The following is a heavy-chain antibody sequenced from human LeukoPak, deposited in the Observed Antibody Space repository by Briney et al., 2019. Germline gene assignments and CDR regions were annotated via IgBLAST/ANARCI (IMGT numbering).Heavy chain of an antibody. Sequence: GGSLRLSCAASGFTFSRYSMNWVRQAPGKGLERVSYMSSSSGPIYYADSVKGRFTVSRDNAKRSLYLQMNSLRADDTAVYYCAREFDGSASGAGYWGQGTLVTVSS. CDR1: GFTFSRYS. D-gene: IGHD1-26*01. V-gene: IGHV3-48*01. CDR2: MSSSSGPI. CDR3: AREFDGSASGAGY. J-gene: IGHJ4*02.